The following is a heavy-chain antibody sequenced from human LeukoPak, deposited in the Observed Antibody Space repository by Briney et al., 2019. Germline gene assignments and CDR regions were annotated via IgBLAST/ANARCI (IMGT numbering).Heavy chain of an antibody. Sequence: SETLSLTCTVSGYSISSGYYWGWIRQPPGKGLEWIGSTYHSGSTYYNPSLKSRVTISVDTSKNQFSLKLSSVTAADTAVYYCARADVVVTATPFDYWGQGTLVTVSS. J-gene: IGHJ4*02. D-gene: IGHD2-21*02. CDR2: TYHSGST. CDR1: GYSISSGYY. CDR3: ARADVVVTATPFDY. V-gene: IGHV4-38-2*02.